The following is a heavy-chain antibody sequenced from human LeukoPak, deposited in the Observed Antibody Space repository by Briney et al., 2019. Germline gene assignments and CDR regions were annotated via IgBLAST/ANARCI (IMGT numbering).Heavy chain of an antibody. J-gene: IGHJ3*02. CDR1: GGTFSSYA. V-gene: IGHV1-69*01. CDR3: ARDRVVGLGIDNAFDI. CDR2: IIPVFGTA. Sequence: SVKVSCKASGGTFSSYAISWVRQAPGQGLEWMGGIIPVFGTANYAQKFLGRVTITADESTSTAYMELSSLRSEDTAVYYCARDRVVGLGIDNAFDIWGHGTMVTVSS. D-gene: IGHD2-15*01.